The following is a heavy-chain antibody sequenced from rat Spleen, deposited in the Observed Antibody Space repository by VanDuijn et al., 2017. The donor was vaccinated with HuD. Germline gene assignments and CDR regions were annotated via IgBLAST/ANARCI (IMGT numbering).Heavy chain of an antibody. V-gene: IGHV5-29*01. CDR1: GFTFSNYG. D-gene: IGHD1-2*01. J-gene: IGHJ3*01. CDR2: INYDATST. Sequence: EVQLVESGGGLVQPGRSLKVSCEASGFTFSNYGMAWVRQAPTKGLEWVATINYDATSTHYRDSVKGRFTISRDNAKSTLFLHMDNLRSEDTATYYCARLCIAAIGDWFSYWGQGTLVTVSS. CDR3: ARLCIAAIGDWFSY.